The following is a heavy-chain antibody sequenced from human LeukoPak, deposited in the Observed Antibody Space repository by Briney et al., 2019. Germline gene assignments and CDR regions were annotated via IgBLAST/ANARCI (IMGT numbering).Heavy chain of an antibody. V-gene: IGHV3-23*01. CDR1: GFTFRSYA. CDR3: AKTTAGYSSGRYPGWPVDY. D-gene: IGHD6-19*01. CDR2: ISGSGVDT. Sequence: GGSLRLSCAASGFTFRSYAIYWVRQALGKGLEWVSGISGSGVDTYFADSVKDRFTISRDNSKNTMFLQMDGLRAEDTAVYYCAKTTAGYSSGRYPGWPVDYWGQGTLVTVSS. J-gene: IGHJ4*02.